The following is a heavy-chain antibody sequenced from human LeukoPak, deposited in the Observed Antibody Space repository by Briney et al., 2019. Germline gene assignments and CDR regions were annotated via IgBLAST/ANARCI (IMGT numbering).Heavy chain of an antibody. CDR2: VYYSGST. V-gene: IGHV4-59*12. CDR3: AGGSETYYDYVWGSYRYTGCSI. CDR1: GGYISSYY. Sequence: SETLSLTCTVSGGYISSYYWSWIRQPPGKGLEWIGYVYYSGSTNYNPSLKSRVTISVDTSKNQFSLKLSSVTAADTAVYYCAGGSETYYDYVWGSYRYTGCSIWGQGTLVTVSS. D-gene: IGHD3-16*02. J-gene: IGHJ4*02.